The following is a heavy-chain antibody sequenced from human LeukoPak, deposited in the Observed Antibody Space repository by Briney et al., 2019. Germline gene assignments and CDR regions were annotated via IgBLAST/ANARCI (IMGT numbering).Heavy chain of an antibody. D-gene: IGHD1-26*01. Sequence: ASVKVSCKASGYTFTSYYMHWVRQAPGQGLEWMGIINPSGGSTSYAQKFQGRVTMTRDTSISTAYMELSRLRSDDTAVYYCARGRRWELLPGPWWFDPWGQGTLVTVSS. V-gene: IGHV1-46*01. CDR2: INPSGGST. CDR1: GYTFTSYY. CDR3: ARGRRWELLPGPWWFDP. J-gene: IGHJ5*02.